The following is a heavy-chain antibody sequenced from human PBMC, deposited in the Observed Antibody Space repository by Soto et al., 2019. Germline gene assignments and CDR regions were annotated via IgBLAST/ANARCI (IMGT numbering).Heavy chain of an antibody. CDR2: IYYSGST. CDR1: GGSISSGDYY. CDR3: ASNSYGYTLYDY. D-gene: IGHD5-18*01. Sequence: SETLSLTCTVSGGSISSGDYYWSWIRQPPGKGLEWIGYIYYSGSTYYNPSLKSRVTISVDTSKNQFSLKLSSVTAADTAVYYCASNSYGYTLYDYRAQRTPVTGSS. J-gene: IGHJ4*02. V-gene: IGHV4-30-4*01.